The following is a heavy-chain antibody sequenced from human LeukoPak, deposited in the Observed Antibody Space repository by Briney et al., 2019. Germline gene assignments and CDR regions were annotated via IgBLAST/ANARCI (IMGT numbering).Heavy chain of an antibody. CDR2: IYYSGST. CDR3: ARLGYSYGYPAGDWFDP. Sequence: SETLSLTCTVSGGSISSYYWSWIRQPSGKGLEWIGYIYYSGSTDYNPSLKSRVTISVDTSKNQFSLKLSSVTAADTAVYYCARLGYSYGYPAGDWFDPWGQGTLVTVSS. V-gene: IGHV4-59*01. D-gene: IGHD5-18*01. J-gene: IGHJ5*02. CDR1: GGSISSYY.